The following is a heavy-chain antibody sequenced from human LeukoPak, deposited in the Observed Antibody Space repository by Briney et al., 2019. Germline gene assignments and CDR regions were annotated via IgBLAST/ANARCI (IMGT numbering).Heavy chain of an antibody. J-gene: IGHJ4*02. CDR2: IYLSGIT. CDR3: ARGGLSYDSSSWFDY. CDR1: NGSISSYY. D-gene: IGHD3-22*01. V-gene: IGHV4-59*01. Sequence: PFETLPLTCTVSNGSISSYYWSWIRQPPGKGLEWIGYIYLSGITNYNPSLKSRVRISVETSKNQFSLKLSSVTAADTAVYYRARGGLSYDSSSWFDYRGPGTPGTVSS.